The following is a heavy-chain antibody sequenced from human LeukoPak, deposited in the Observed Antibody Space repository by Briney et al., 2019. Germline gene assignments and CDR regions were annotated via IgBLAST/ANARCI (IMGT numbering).Heavy chain of an antibody. V-gene: IGHV3-53*01. D-gene: IGHD3-9*01. CDR1: GFTVSSNY. J-gene: IGHJ4*02. CDR2: IHSDGKT. CDR3: ARHGVLRYIED. Sequence: GGSLRLSCAASGFTVSSNYVSWVRQAPGKGLEWVSVIHSDGKTYYADSVKGRFTISRDSSQNTLYLQMNSLRAEDTAVYYCARHGVLRYIEDWGQGTLVTVSS.